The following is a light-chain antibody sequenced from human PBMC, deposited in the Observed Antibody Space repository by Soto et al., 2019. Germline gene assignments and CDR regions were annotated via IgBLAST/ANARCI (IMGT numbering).Light chain of an antibody. CDR1: QGLVDNDGYSY. Sequence: VVMTQSPLSMAVTLGEPASVSCRSSQGLVDNDGYSYLSWFHQRPGQSPGRLIYRISNRDSGVPDRISGSGSGTDFTLKISRVEAEDVGVYYCMQGTHWPYTFGQGTHLEI. CDR3: MQGTHWPYT. V-gene: IGKV2-30*01. J-gene: IGKJ2*01. CDR2: RIS.